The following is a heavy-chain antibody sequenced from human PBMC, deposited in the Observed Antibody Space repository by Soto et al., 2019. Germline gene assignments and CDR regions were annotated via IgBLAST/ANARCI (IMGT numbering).Heavy chain of an antibody. D-gene: IGHD6-13*01. V-gene: IGHV3-11*01. CDR2: ISSSAGTI. J-gene: IGHJ4*02. Sequence: CAASVFTFSDYYMSWIRQAPGKGLEWVSYISSSAGTISYADSVKGRFTISRDNAKNSLYLQMNSLRAEDTAVYYCARAMYSSKTDFDYWGQGILVTVSS. CDR3: ARAMYSSKTDFDY. CDR1: VFTFSDYY.